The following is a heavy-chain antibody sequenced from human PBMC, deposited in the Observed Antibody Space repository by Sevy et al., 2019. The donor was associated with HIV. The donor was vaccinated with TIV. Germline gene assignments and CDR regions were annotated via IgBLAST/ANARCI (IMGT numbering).Heavy chain of an antibody. CDR3: AREGYYYRSGTYRPPNYYGMDV. J-gene: IGHJ6*02. Sequence: ASVKVSCKASGYTFSSYGISWVRQAPGQGLEWMGWISDYNGYTNYAHKFQGRVNVSTETSTRTAYMELRSLRSDDTAVYFCAREGYYYRSGTYRPPNYYGMDVWGQGTAVTVSS. D-gene: IGHD3-10*01. CDR1: GYTFSSYG. CDR2: ISDYNGYT. V-gene: IGHV1-18*01.